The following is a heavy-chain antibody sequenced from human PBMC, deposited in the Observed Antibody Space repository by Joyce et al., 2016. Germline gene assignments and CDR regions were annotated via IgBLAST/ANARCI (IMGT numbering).Heavy chain of an antibody. CDR1: GFTVSSNY. CDR2: IYSGGDR. CDR3: ARGVFS. V-gene: IGHV3-53*01. Sequence: EVQLVESGGGLIRPGGSLRLSCAASGFTVSSNYMTWVRQAPGKGLEWVSVIYSGGDRIYANSVKGRFTISRVNSKNTLYLQMNNLKADDTAVYYCARGVFSWGRGTLVTVAS. D-gene: IGHD2-8*01. J-gene: IGHJ5*02.